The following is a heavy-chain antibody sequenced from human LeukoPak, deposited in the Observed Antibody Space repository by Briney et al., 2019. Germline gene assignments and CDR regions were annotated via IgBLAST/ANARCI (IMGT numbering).Heavy chain of an antibody. Sequence: VKPSETLSLTCTVSGGFISSYYWSWIRQPAGKGLEGIGRIYTSGSTNYNPSRKSRVNMSVDTSKNKFSLKLSSVTAADTAVYYCARDLIGTHYFDYWGQGTLVTVSS. V-gene: IGHV4-4*07. CDR2: IYTSGST. CDR1: GGFISSYY. CDR3: ARDLIGTHYFDY. J-gene: IGHJ4*02. D-gene: IGHD3-16*01.